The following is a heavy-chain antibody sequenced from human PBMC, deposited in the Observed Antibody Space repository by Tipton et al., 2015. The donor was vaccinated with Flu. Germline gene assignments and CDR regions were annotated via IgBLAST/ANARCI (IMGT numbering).Heavy chain of an antibody. D-gene: IGHD7-27*01. CDR1: GFTFSSYG. J-gene: IGHJ3*02. CDR2: IWYDGSNK. V-gene: IGHV3-33*01. Sequence: SLRLSCAASGFTFSSYGMHWVRQAPGKGLEWVAVIWYDGSNKYYADSVKGRFTISRDNSKNTLYLQMNSLRAEDTAVYYCARDLTGDDAFDIWGQGTMVTVSS. CDR3: ARDLTGDDAFDI.